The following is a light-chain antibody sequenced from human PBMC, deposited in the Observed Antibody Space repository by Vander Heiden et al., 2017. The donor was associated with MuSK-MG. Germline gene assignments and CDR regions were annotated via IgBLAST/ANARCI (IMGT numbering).Light chain of an antibody. Sequence: QSALTQPPSASGSPGQSVTISCTGTSRDIGGFNYVSWYQQHPGKAPKLMIYEVNKRPSGVPDRFSGSKSGHTASLTVSGLQAEDEGDYYCTSYDGANTLVLFGGGTKLTVL. J-gene: IGLJ2*01. V-gene: IGLV2-8*01. CDR1: SRDIGGFNY. CDR3: TSYDGANTLVL. CDR2: EVN.